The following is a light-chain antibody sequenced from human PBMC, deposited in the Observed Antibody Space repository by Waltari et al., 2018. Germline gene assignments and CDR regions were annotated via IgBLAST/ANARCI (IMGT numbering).Light chain of an antibody. CDR2: DAS. Sequence: DIQMTQSPSTLSASVGDRVTITFRASQSINIWLAWYQQKPGKAPELLIYDASSLQSGVPSRFSGSGSGTEFTLTISSLLPEDFATYYCQQYNSDSHSFGQGTRLEIK. J-gene: IGKJ2*01. CDR1: QSINIW. CDR3: QQYNSDSHS. V-gene: IGKV1-5*01.